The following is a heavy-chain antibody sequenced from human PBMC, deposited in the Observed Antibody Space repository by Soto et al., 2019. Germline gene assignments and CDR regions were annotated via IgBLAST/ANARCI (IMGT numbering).Heavy chain of an antibody. V-gene: IGHV4-4*02. CDR1: GGSLSSSNW. J-gene: IGHJ4*02. D-gene: IGHD1-26*01. CDR2: AHHSGRT. CDR3: ARSEATGLDY. Sequence: QVQLQESGPGLVKPSGTLSLTCTVSGGSLSSSNWWNWVRQSPGKGREWIGEAHHSGRTNYNPSLKSRVTISVDKSMNHFSLKLSSVTAAYTAVYYCARSEATGLDYWGQGTLVTVSS.